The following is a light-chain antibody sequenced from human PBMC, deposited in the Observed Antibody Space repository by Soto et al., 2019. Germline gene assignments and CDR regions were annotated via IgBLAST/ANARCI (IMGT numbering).Light chain of an antibody. J-gene: IGKJ4*01. CDR3: QQLNTYSS. CDR1: QGINTY. V-gene: IGKV1-9*01. Sequence: DIQLTQSPSFLSASVGDRVTITCRASQGINTYLAWYQQKLGKAPKVLIYDASKLHSGVPSRFSGSGSGTEFTLTTSSLQPEDFATYFCQQLNTYSSFGGGTKVEIK. CDR2: DAS.